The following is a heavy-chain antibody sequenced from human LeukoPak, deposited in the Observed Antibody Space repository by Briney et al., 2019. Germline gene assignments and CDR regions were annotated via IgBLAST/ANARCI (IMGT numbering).Heavy chain of an antibody. CDR2: IYSDGNA. Sequence: GGSLRLSCAVSGSTVSSNYMSWVRQTPGKGLEWVSVIYSDGNAYYADSVRGRFTISRDNSKNTLYHQMNSLRAEDTAVYYCARVKRDGFNSDAFDIWGQGTMVTVSS. CDR3: ARVKRDGFNSDAFDI. J-gene: IGHJ3*02. CDR1: GSTVSSNY. D-gene: IGHD5-24*01. V-gene: IGHV3-53*01.